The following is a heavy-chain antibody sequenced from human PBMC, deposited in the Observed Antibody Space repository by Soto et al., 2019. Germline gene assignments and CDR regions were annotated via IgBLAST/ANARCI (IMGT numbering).Heavy chain of an antibody. CDR3: ARDPSYYGIDV. J-gene: IGHJ6*02. CDR1: GYTITSYA. CDR2: INAGNGNT. V-gene: IGHV1-3*05. Sequence: QVQLVQSGAEEKKPGASVKVSCKASGYTITSYAMHWVRQAPGQRLEWMGWINAGNGNTKYSQKFQGRVTITRETSASTADMELSSLRSEETAVYYCARDPSYYGIDVGGQGTTVTVSS.